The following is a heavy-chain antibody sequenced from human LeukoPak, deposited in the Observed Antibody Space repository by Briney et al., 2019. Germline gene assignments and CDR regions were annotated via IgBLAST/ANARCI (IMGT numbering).Heavy chain of an antibody. CDR2: IKQDGSEK. J-gene: IGHJ3*02. V-gene: IGHV3-7*05. CDR3: ARGHYDILTGYYTFDI. D-gene: IGHD3-9*01. Sequence: GGSLRLSCAASGFTFSNYWMSWVRQAPGKGLEWVANIKQDGSEKYYVDSVKGRFTISRDNAKNSLYLQMNSLRAEDTAVYYCARGHYDILTGYYTFDIWGQGTMVTVSS. CDR1: GFTFSNYW.